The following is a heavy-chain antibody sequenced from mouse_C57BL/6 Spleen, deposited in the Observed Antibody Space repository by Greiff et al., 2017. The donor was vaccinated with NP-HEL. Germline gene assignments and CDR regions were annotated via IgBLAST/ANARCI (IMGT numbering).Heavy chain of an antibody. J-gene: IGHJ2*01. CDR3: ARRGTNFDY. CDR1: GYTFTDYY. V-gene: IGHV1-26*01. D-gene: IGHD1-1*01. Sequence: EVKLQQSGPELVKPGASVKISCKASGYTFTDYYMNWVKQSHGKSLEWIGDINPNNGGTSYNQKFKGKATLTVDKSSSTAYMELRSLTSEDSAVYYCARRGTNFDYWGQGTTLTVSS. CDR2: INPNNGGT.